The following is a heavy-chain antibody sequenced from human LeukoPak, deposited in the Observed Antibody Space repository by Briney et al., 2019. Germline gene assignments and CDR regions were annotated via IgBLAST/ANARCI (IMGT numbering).Heavy chain of an antibody. V-gene: IGHV4-4*07. J-gene: IGHJ4*02. D-gene: IGHD1-1*01. CDR3: ARGGRYAPSYYFDY. Sequence: SETLSLTCTVSGGSISSYYWSWIRQPAGKGLEWIGRIYTSGSTNYNPSLKSRVTISVDTSKNQFSLKLSSVTAADTAVYYCARGGRYAPSYYFDYWGQGTLVTVSS. CDR2: IYTSGST. CDR1: GGSISSYY.